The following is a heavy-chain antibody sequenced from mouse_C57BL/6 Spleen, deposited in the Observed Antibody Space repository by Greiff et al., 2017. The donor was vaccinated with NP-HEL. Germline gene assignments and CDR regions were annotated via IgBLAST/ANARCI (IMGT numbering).Heavy chain of an antibody. D-gene: IGHD2-4*01. V-gene: IGHV1-76*01. Sequence: QVQLKQSGAELVRPGASVKLSCKASGYTFTDYYINWVKQRPGQGLEWIARIYPGSGNTYYNEKFKGKAPLTAEKSSSTAYMQLSSLTSEDSAVYFCARRALYYDYDVDWYFDVWGTGTTVTVSS. CDR2: IYPGSGNT. CDR3: ARRALYYDYDVDWYFDV. J-gene: IGHJ1*03. CDR1: GYTFTDYY.